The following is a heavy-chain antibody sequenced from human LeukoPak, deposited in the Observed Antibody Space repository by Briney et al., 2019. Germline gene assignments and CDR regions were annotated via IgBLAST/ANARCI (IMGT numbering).Heavy chain of an antibody. V-gene: IGHV4-34*01. CDR2: INHSGST. D-gene: IGHD3-10*01. CDR1: GGSFSGYY. CDR3: ARFRLLWFGELYDAFDI. Sequence: SETLSLTCAVYGGSFSGYYWSWIRQPPGKGLEWIGEINHSGSTNYNPSLKSRVTISVDTSKNQFSLKLSSVTAADTAVYYCARFRLLWFGELYDAFDIWGQGTMVTVSS. J-gene: IGHJ3*02.